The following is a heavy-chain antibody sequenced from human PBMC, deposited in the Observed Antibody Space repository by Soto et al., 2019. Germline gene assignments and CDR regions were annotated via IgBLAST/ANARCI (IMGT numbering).Heavy chain of an antibody. V-gene: IGHV1-18*01. Sequence: QVQLVQSGAEVKKPGASVKVSCKASGYTFANYGLGWVRQAPGQGLEWVGWISAYTGNTNFAQKLQGRVTMTTDTSASTAYLELRGLRSDDTAVYYCARDQPHDYFYDSSGYWRSGFELWGHGTMVTVSS. J-gene: IGHJ3*01. CDR2: ISAYTGNT. CDR3: ARDQPHDYFYDSSGYWRSGFEL. D-gene: IGHD3-22*01. CDR1: GYTFANYG.